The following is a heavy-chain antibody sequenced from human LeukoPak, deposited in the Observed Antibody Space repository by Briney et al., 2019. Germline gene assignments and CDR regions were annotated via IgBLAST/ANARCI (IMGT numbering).Heavy chain of an antibody. CDR1: GFTFSSYW. CDR3: ARDRAITVVRGVISY. V-gene: IGHV3-7*03. CDR2: IKQDGSEK. D-gene: IGHD3-10*01. J-gene: IGHJ4*02. Sequence: GGSLRLSCAASGFTFSSYWMSCVRQAPGKGLEWVANIKQDGSEKYYVDSVKGRFTISRDNAKNSLYLQMNSLRAEDTAVYYCARDRAITVVRGVISYWGQGTLVTVSS.